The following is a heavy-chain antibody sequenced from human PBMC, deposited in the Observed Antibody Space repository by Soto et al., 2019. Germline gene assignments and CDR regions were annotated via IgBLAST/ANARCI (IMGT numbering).Heavy chain of an antibody. CDR2: IIPIFGTA. J-gene: IGHJ6*04. D-gene: IGHD6-19*01. V-gene: IGHV1-69*13. CDR1: GGTFSSYA. CDR3: AGNTGYSSRWYNYYYGIEV. Sequence: ASVKVSCKASGGTFSSYAISWVRQAPGQGLEWMGGIIPIFGTANYAQKFQGRVTITADESTSTAYMELSSLRSEDTAVYYCAGNTGYSSRWYNYYYGIEVWGEGNTVSVSA.